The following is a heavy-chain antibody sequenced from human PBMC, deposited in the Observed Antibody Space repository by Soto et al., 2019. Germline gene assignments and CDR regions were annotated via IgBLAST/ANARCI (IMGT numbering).Heavy chain of an antibody. J-gene: IGHJ4*02. CDR2: ISYDGDNK. V-gene: IGHV3-30-3*01. CDR1: GFNLVNYA. CDR3: ARVPDKSGSKEGDFDY. Sequence: QVQLVEFGGGVVQPGTSLRLSCTASGFNLVNYAMHWVRQAPGKGLEWVAVISYDGDNKYYADSVKGRFTVSRDNSKNTLYLQLNSLRVEDTARYYCARVPDKSGSKEGDFDYWGQGTLVAVSS. D-gene: IGHD3-10*01.